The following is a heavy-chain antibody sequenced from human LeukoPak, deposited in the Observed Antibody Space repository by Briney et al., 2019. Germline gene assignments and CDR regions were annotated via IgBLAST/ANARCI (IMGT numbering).Heavy chain of an antibody. D-gene: IGHD6-13*01. CDR1: GFTVSSNY. J-gene: IGHJ4*02. CDR2: IYSGGST. CDR3: ARDLVAAAGVGFDY. V-gene: IGHV3-66*01. Sequence: GGSLRLSCAASGFTVSSNYMSWVRQAPGKGLEWVSVIYSGGSTYYADSVKGRFTISRDNSKNTLYLQMNSLRAEDTAVYYCARDLVAAAGVGFDYWGQGTLVTVSS.